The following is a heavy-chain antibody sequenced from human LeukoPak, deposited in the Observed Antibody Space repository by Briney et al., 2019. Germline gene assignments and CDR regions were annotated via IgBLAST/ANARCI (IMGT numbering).Heavy chain of an antibody. CDR1: GYKFSSYW. J-gene: IGHJ3*02. CDR3: ARLRPQDAFDI. Sequence: GESLKISCKGSGYKFSSYWIGWVRQMPGKGLEWMGLIYPGDSDTRYSPSFRGQVTISADKSISTAYLQWSSLKASDTAMYYCARLRPQDAFDIWGQGAMVTVSS. V-gene: IGHV5-51*01. CDR2: IYPGDSDT.